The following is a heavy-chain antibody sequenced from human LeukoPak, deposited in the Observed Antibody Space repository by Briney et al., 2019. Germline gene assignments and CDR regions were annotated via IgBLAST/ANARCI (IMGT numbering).Heavy chain of an antibody. CDR2: IYSDNT. CDR1: GFTVSSNS. CDR3: ARALGYCTNGVCQTWAVPGP. J-gene: IGHJ5*02. D-gene: IGHD2-8*01. Sequence: GGSLRLSCTVSGFTVSSNSMSWVRQAPGKGLEWVSFIYSDNTHYSDSVKGRFTISRDNSKNTLYLQMNSLRAEDTAVYYCARALGYCTNGVCQTWAVPGPWGQGTLVTVSS. V-gene: IGHV3-53*01.